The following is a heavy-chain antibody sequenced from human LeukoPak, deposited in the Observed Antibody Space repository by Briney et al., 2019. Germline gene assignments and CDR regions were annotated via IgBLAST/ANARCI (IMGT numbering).Heavy chain of an antibody. D-gene: IGHD2-2*02. CDR2: ISGDGGST. CDR3: AKDPRYPDYGMDV. V-gene: IGHV3-43*02. Sequence: GGTLRLSCATSRFTFDDYAMHWVRQAPGKDLEWVSLISGDGGSTYYADSVKGRFTISRDNSKNSLYLQMNSLRTEDTALYYCAKDPRYPDYGMDVWVQGTTVTVSS. CDR1: RFTFDDYA. J-gene: IGHJ6*02.